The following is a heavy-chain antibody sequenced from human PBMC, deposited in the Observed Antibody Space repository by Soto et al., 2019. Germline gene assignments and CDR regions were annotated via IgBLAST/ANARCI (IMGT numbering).Heavy chain of an antibody. Sequence: GGSLRLSCAASGLRFSNAWMNWVRQAPGKGLEWVGQIRSKTDGGTIFYPAPVKDRFIISRDDSRNTLYLQMNSLKTEDTAVYYCTTAHPLGPDYWGQGTLVTVSS. CDR2: IRSKTDGGTI. CDR3: TTAHPLGPDY. CDR1: GLRFSNAW. J-gene: IGHJ4*02. V-gene: IGHV3-15*01.